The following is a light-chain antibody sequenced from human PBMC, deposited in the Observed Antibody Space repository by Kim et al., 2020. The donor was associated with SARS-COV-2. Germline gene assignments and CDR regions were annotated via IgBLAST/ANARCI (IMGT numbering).Light chain of an antibody. Sequence: ASVGDRVTITCRASQGISRSLAWYQQKPGKAPELLIYDASTLQRGVPSRFSGSGSWTEFTLTITALQPEDFATYYCQQHNAYPPTFGGGTKVDIK. J-gene: IGKJ4*01. CDR3: QQHNAYPPT. CDR1: QGISRS. CDR2: DAS. V-gene: IGKV1-9*01.